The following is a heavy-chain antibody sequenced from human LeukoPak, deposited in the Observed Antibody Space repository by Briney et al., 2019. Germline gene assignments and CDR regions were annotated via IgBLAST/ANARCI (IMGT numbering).Heavy chain of an antibody. V-gene: IGHV3-7*01. CDR3: ATPTAGTWHFDY. Sequence: SGGSLRLSCAASGFTFSSYWMTWVRQAPGKGLEWVANIKEDASERYYVDTVKGRFTISRDNDKNSLYLQMNSLRAEDTAVYYCATPTAGTWHFDYWGQGNLVTVSS. J-gene: IGHJ4*02. CDR1: GFTFSSYW. D-gene: IGHD1-1*01. CDR2: IKEDASER.